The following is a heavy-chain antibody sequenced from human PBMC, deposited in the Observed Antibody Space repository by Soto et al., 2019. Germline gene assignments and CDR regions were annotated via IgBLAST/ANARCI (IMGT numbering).Heavy chain of an antibody. Sequence: ESGPTMVNPTQTLTLTCTFSGFSLSRSGVGVGWIRQPPGKALEWLALIYWDDDKRYSPSLKRRLTITKDTSKNQVVLTMTNMDSVDTATYYCAHRHSQQPFDYWGQGTLVTVSS. CDR1: GFSLSRSGVG. CDR3: AHRHSQQPFDY. J-gene: IGHJ4*02. CDR2: IYWDDDK. V-gene: IGHV2-5*02. D-gene: IGHD6-13*01.